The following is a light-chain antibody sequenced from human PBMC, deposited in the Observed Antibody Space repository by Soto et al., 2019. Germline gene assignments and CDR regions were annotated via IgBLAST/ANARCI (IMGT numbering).Light chain of an antibody. CDR3: QQYNNWPPVT. CDR2: GAS. CDR1: QSVSSN. Sequence: EVVMTQSPATLSVSPGERATLSSRASQSVSSNLAWYQQKPGQAPRLLIYGASTRATGIPARFSGSGSGTEFTLTISSLQSEDFAVYYCQQYNNWPPVTFGQGTKLDIK. J-gene: IGKJ2*01. V-gene: IGKV3-15*01.